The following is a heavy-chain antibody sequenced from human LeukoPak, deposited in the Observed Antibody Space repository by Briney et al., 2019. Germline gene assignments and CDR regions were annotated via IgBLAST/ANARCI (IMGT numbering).Heavy chain of an antibody. CDR2: ISASGGST. Sequence: GGSLRLSCAASGFTFRNYWMSWVRQVPGKGLEWVSGISASGGSTYYADSVRGRFTISRDNSKNTLYVQMNSLRDEDTAVYYCAKDQRRESPHYLDSWGQGTLVTVSS. CDR1: GFTFRNYW. CDR3: AKDQRRESPHYLDS. V-gene: IGHV3-23*01. J-gene: IGHJ4*02.